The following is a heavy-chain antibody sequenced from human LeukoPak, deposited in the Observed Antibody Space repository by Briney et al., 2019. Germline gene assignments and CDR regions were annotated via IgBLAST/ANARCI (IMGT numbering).Heavy chain of an antibody. CDR2: IYYSGST. CDR3: ARLGNIAAARNFDY. D-gene: IGHD6-13*01. V-gene: IGHV4-59*08. Sequence: SETLSLTCTVSGGSISSYYWSWIRQPPGKGLEWIGYIYYSGSTNYNPSLKSRVTISVDTSKNQFSLKLSSVTAADTAVYYCARLGNIAAARNFDYWGQGTLVTVSS. CDR1: GGSISSYY. J-gene: IGHJ4*02.